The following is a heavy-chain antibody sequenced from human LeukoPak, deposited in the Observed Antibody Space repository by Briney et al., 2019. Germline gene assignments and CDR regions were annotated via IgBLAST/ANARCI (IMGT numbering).Heavy chain of an antibody. J-gene: IGHJ4*02. CDR2: IYPGDSDT. CDR3: ARRGDCSSTSCSPFDY. V-gene: IGHV5-51*01. Sequence: GESLKISCKGSGYSFTTYWIGWVRQMPGKGLEWMGIIYPGDSDTRYSPSFQGQVTISADKSINTAYLQWSSLKASDTAMYYCARRGDCSSTSCSPFDYWGQGTLVTVSS. D-gene: IGHD2-2*01. CDR1: GYSFTTYW.